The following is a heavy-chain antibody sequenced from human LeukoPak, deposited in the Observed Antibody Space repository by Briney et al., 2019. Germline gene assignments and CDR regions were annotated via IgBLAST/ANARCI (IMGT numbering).Heavy chain of an antibody. J-gene: IGHJ4*02. CDR3: ARDAVGASLFEY. CDR1: GDSVSNNVAV. Sequence: SQPLSLPCVISGDSVSNNVAVWNWIRQSPSRGLEWLGRTYYRSKWHNHYAVSMESRITISPDTSKNQFYLQLDSVTPEDTAVYYCARDAVGASLFEYWGQGTLVTVSS. CDR2: TYYRSKWHN. D-gene: IGHD1-26*01. V-gene: IGHV6-1*01.